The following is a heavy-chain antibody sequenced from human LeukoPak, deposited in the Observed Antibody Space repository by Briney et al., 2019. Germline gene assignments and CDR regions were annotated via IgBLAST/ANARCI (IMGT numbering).Heavy chain of an antibody. V-gene: IGHV4-61*02. J-gene: IGHJ4*02. Sequence: PSQTLSLTCTVSGGSISSGGYYWSWIRQPAGKGLEWIGRSYASGNTNYNPSLTSRVIISVDTSKNQFSLKLSSVTAADAAVYYCATDRIAAAGPGYWGQGTLVTVSS. CDR3: ATDRIAAAGPGY. CDR1: GGSISSGGYY. D-gene: IGHD6-13*01. CDR2: SYASGNT.